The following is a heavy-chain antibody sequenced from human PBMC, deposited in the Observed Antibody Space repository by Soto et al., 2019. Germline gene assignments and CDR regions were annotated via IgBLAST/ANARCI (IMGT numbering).Heavy chain of an antibody. CDR3: VRERGLSSFYGMDV. D-gene: IGHD3-10*01. V-gene: IGHV3-21*01. J-gene: IGHJ6*02. Sequence: LRLSCEASGFTLTTYTMNWVRQASGKGLEWVSSITSSSGHIYYADSVKGRFTISRDSARNSLYLQMNSVRAEDTAVYYCVRERGLSSFYGMDVWGQGTTVTVSS. CDR1: GFTLTTYT. CDR2: ITSSSGHI.